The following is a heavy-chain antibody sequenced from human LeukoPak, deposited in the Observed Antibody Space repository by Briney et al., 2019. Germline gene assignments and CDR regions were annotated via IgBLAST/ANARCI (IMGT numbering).Heavy chain of an antibody. CDR3: AAVLRWFGESLRLDP. J-gene: IGHJ5*02. D-gene: IGHD3-10*01. V-gene: IGHV1-58*01. Sequence: GASVKVSCKASGFTFTSSAVQWVRQARGERLEWIGWIVVGSGNTNYAQKFQERVTITRDMSTSTAYMELSSLRSEDTAVYYCAAVLRWFGESLRLDPWGQGTLVTVSS. CDR1: GFTFTSSA. CDR2: IVVGSGNT.